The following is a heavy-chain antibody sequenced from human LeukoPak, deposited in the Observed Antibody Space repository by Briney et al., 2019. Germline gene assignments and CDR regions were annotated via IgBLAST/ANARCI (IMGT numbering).Heavy chain of an antibody. CDR3: ARQNSGSYYPSYFDY. J-gene: IGHJ4*02. D-gene: IGHD1-26*01. CDR2: IYYSGST. CDR1: GGSISSYY. Sequence: SETLSLTCTVSGGSISSYYWSWIRQPPGMGLEWIGYIYYSGSTNYNPSLKNRVTISVDTSKDQFSLRLTSVTAADTAMYYCARQNSGSYYPSYFDYWGQGTLVTVSS. V-gene: IGHV4-59*01.